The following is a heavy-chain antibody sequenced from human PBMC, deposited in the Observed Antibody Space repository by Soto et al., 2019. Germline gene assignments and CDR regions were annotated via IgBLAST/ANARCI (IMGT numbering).Heavy chain of an antibody. Sequence: EVQLVESGGGLVQPGGSLKLSCAASGFTFSGSAMHWVRQASGKGLEWVGRIRSKANSYATAYAASVKGRFTISRDDSKNTLYLQMNSLKTEDTAVYYCTTDMDSGSYYYYYGMDVWGQGTTVTVSS. CDR1: GFTFSGSA. CDR3: TTDMDSGSYYYYYGMDV. V-gene: IGHV3-73*02. J-gene: IGHJ6*02. D-gene: IGHD1-26*01. CDR2: IRSKANSYAT.